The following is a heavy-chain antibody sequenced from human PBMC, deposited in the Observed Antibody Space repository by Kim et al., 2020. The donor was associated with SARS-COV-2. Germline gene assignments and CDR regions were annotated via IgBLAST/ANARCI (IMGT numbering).Heavy chain of an antibody. CDR2: IWYDGSNK. J-gene: IGHJ5*02. Sequence: GGSLRLSCAASGFTFSSYGMHWVRQAPGKGLEWVAVIWYDGSNKYYADSVKGRFTISRDNSKNTLYLQMNSLRAEDTAVYYCARDYCSGGSCYSDWFDPWGQGTLVTVSS. D-gene: IGHD2-15*01. CDR1: GFTFSSYG. CDR3: ARDYCSGGSCYSDWFDP. V-gene: IGHV3-33*01.